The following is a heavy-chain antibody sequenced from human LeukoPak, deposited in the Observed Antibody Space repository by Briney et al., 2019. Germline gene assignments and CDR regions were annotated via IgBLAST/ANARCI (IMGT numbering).Heavy chain of an antibody. V-gene: IGHV4-59*08. J-gene: IGHJ4*02. D-gene: IGHD5-24*01. Sequence: SETLSLTCTVSGGSISSYYWSWIRQPPGKGLEWIGYIYYSGSTNYNPSLKSRVTISVDTSKNQFSLKLSSVTAADTAVYYCASLEMATMPDYWGQGTLVTVSS. CDR1: GGSISSYY. CDR2: IYYSGST. CDR3: ASLEMATMPDY.